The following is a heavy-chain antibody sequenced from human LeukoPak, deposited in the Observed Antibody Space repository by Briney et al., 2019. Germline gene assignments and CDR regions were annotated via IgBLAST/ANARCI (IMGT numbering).Heavy chain of an antibody. D-gene: IGHD5-18*01. J-gene: IGHJ5*02. CDR1: GGTFSSYA. V-gene: IGHV1-69*04. CDR3: ARDQLDTAMVTSRGSNNWFDP. Sequence: SVKVSCKASGGTFSSYAISWVRQAPGQGLEWMGRIIPIFGISNYAQKFQGRVTITADKSTSTAYMELSSLRSEDTAVYYCARDQLDTAMVTSRGSNNWFDPWGQGTLVTVSS. CDR2: IIPIFGIS.